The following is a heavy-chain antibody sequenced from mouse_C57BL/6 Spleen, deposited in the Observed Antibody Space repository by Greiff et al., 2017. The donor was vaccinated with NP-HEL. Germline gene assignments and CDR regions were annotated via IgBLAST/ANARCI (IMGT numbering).Heavy chain of an antibody. D-gene: IGHD1-1*01. CDR2: IDPETGGT. V-gene: IGHV1-15*01. J-gene: IGHJ2*01. Sequence: QVQLQQSGAELVRPGASVTLSCKASGYTFTDYEMHWVKQTPVHGLEWIGAIDPETGGTAYNQKFKGKATLTADKSSSTAYMELRSLTSEDSAVYYCTRYYGSSSYYFDYWGQGTTLTVSS. CDR1: GYTFTDYE. CDR3: TRYYGSSSYYFDY.